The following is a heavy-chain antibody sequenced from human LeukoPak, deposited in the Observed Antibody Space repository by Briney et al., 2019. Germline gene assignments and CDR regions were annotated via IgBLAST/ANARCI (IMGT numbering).Heavy chain of an antibody. CDR2: ISSSSSYI. J-gene: IGHJ4*02. CDR1: GFTFSSYS. V-gene: IGHV3-21*01. CDR3: AAWVVVPHPFDY. Sequence: GGSLRLSCAASGFTFSSYSMNWVRQAPGKGLEWVSSISSSSSYIYYADPVKGRFTISRDNAKNSLYLQMNSLRAEDTAVYYCAAWVVVPHPFDYWGQGTLVTVSS. D-gene: IGHD2-15*01.